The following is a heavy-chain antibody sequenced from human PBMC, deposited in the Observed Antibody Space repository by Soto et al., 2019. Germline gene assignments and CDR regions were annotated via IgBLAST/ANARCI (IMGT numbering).Heavy chain of an antibody. D-gene: IGHD3-10*01. J-gene: IGHJ4*02. Sequence: QVQLVESGGGVVQPGRSLRLSCAASGFTFNSYAVHWVRQAPGKGLEWVAVISYDGSHQYYADSVKGRFTISRDSSKNTVYQQMNSLRAEDKAVYYCVRDKLGGSGSYTFDYWGQGTLVTVSS. CDR3: VRDKLGGSGSYTFDY. CDR1: GFTFNSYA. CDR2: ISYDGSHQ. V-gene: IGHV3-30-3*01.